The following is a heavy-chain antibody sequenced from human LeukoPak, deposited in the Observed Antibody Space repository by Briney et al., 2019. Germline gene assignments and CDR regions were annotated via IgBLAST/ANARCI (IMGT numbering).Heavy chain of an antibody. CDR2: ISGSGGGT. CDR3: ARIYGSGTYWDY. Sequence: GGSLRLSCAASGFTFSSYAMSWVRQAPGKGLEWVSTISGSGGGTYYADSVKGRFTISRDNAKNSLYLQMNSLRAEDTAVYYCARIYGSGTYWDYWGQGTLVTVSS. V-gene: IGHV3-23*01. D-gene: IGHD3-10*01. J-gene: IGHJ4*02. CDR1: GFTFSSYA.